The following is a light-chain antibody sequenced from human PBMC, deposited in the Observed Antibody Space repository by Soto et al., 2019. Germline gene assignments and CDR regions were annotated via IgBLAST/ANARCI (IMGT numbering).Light chain of an antibody. CDR2: AAS. CDR3: QQSYSTPKT. V-gene: IGKV1-39*01. CDR1: QSISSY. Sequence: DIQRPQSPSSMSASVGARVTITCRASQSISSYLNWYQQKPGKAPKLLIYAASSLQSGVPSRFSGSGSGTDFTLTISSLQNEDIATYYCQQSYSTPKTFGQGTKVDIK. J-gene: IGKJ1*01.